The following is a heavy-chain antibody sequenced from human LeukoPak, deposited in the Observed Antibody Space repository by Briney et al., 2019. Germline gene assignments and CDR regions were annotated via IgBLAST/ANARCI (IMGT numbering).Heavy chain of an antibody. CDR2: INHSGDT. CDR3: AKDFHYHMIVVVIGAFDI. V-gene: IGHV4-34*01. D-gene: IGHD3-22*01. Sequence: PSETLSLTCAVSGESFSDYYWNWIRQPPGKGLEWIGEINHSGDTNYNPSLKNRVTISVATSRRQFSLRLDSVTAEDTAVYYCAKDFHYHMIVVVIGAFDIWGQGTMVTVSS. J-gene: IGHJ3*02. CDR1: GESFSDYY.